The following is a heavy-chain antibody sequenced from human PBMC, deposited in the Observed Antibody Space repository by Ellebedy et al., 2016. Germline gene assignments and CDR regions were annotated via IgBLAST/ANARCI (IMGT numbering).Heavy chain of an antibody. Sequence: GGSLRLXXAASGFAFSSYGMLWVRQAPGKGLEWVAVVSYDGTNKYYADSVKGRFTISRDNFRNTLYLQMNSLRTEDTALYYCARDRIGDNWYTTFDSWGQGTLVTVSS. J-gene: IGHJ4*02. D-gene: IGHD1-1*01. V-gene: IGHV3-30*03. CDR3: ARDRIGDNWYTTFDS. CDR2: VSYDGTNK. CDR1: GFAFSSYG.